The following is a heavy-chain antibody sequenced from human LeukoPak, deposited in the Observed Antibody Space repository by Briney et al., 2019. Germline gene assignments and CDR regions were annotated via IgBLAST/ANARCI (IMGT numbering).Heavy chain of an antibody. CDR3: AKDGAITMILFDY. Sequence: GGSLRLSCAASGFTFSSYIMSWVRQAPGKGLEWVSAISGSGGSTYYADSVKGRFTISRDNSKNTLYLQMNSLRAEDTAVYYCAKDGAITMILFDYWGQGTLVTVSS. CDR2: ISGSGGST. CDR1: GFTFSSYI. V-gene: IGHV3-23*01. D-gene: IGHD3-22*01. J-gene: IGHJ4*02.